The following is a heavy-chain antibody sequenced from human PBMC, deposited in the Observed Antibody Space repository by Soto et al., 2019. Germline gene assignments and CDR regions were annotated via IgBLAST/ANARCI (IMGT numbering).Heavy chain of an antibody. D-gene: IGHD3-16*02. CDR3: ARGRSFRLVGVPLDS. CDR2: IRGSGTTI. Sequence: PGGSLRLSCAASGFTFSDYYMSWIRQAPGKGLEWVSYIRGSGTTIYYADSVKGRFTISRDNAKSSLYLQMNSLRAEDTAVYYCARGRSFRLVGVPLDSWGQGTLVTVSS. CDR1: GFTFSDYY. J-gene: IGHJ4*02. V-gene: IGHV3-11*01.